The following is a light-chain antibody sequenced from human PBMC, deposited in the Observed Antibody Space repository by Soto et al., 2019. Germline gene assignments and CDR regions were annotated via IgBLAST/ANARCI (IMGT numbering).Light chain of an antibody. CDR3: SSYTSSSTLGYV. J-gene: IGLJ1*01. CDR1: SSDVGGYNY. Sequence: QSALTQPASVSGSPGQSITISCTGTSSDVGGYNYVSWNQQHPGKAPKLMIYDVSNRPSGVSNRFSGSKSGNTASLTISGLQAEDVADYYCSSYTSSSTLGYVFGTGTKVTVL. CDR2: DVS. V-gene: IGLV2-14*01.